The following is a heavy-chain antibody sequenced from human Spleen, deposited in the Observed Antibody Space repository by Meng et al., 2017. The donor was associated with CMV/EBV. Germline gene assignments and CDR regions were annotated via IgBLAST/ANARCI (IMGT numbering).Heavy chain of an antibody. D-gene: IGHD1-26*01. J-gene: IGHJ3*02. CDR1: GFTFSSYA. CDR3: AKVLPEWELLGAFDI. Sequence: GESLKISCAASGFTFSSYAMSWVRQAPGKGLEWVSAISGSGGSTYYADSVKGRFTISRDNSKNTLYLQMNSLRAEDTAVYYCAKVLPEWELLGAFDIWGQETMVTVSS. V-gene: IGHV3-23*01. CDR2: ISGSGGST.